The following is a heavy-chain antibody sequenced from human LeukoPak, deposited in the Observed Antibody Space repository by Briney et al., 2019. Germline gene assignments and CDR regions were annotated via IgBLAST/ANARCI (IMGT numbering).Heavy chain of an antibody. CDR1: GFTFSSYS. D-gene: IGHD3-22*01. V-gene: IGHV3-21*01. CDR3: ARGADYYDSSGSGSAFDI. CDR2: ISSGSSYI. Sequence: GGSLRLSCAASGFTFSSYSMNWVRQAPGKGLEWVSSISSGSSYIYYADSVKGRFTISRDNAKNSLYLQMNSLRAEDTAVYYCARGADYYDSSGSGSAFDIWGQGTMVTVSS. J-gene: IGHJ3*02.